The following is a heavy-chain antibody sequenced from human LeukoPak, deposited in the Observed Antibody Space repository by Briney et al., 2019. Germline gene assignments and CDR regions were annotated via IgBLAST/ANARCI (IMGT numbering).Heavy chain of an antibody. J-gene: IGHJ4*02. CDR2: ISRSGGST. V-gene: IGHV3-23*01. CDR3: ASVEMATMIFDY. CDR1: GFTFSSYG. Sequence: PGGSLRLSCAASGFTFSSYGMSWVRQAPGKGLEWVSAISRSGGSTYNADSVKGRFTISRDNSKNTLYLQMNSLRAEDTAVYYCASVEMATMIFDYWGQGTLVTVSS. D-gene: IGHD5-24*01.